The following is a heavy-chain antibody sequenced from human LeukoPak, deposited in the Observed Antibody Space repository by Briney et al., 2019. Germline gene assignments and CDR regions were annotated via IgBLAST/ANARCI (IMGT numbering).Heavy chain of an antibody. Sequence: PGRSLRLSSAASGFAFSSYAMHWVRHAPGKGLEWVAVISYDGSNKYYADSVKGRFTISRDNSKNTLYLQMNSLRAEDTAVYYCASPGNYDFWSGYYLPHWGQGTLVTVSS. V-gene: IGHV3-30*04. CDR3: ASPGNYDFWSGYYLPH. J-gene: IGHJ1*01. CDR2: ISYDGSNK. D-gene: IGHD3-3*01. CDR1: GFAFSSYA.